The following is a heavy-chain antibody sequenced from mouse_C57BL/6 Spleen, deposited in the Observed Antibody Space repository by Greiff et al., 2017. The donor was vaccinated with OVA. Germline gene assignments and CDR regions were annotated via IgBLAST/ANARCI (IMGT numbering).Heavy chain of an antibody. CDR1: GYTFTSYW. Sequence: VQLQQPGAELVKPGASVKMSCKASGYTFTSYWITWVKQRPGQGLEWIGDIYPGSGSTNYNEKFKSKATLTVDTSSSTAYMQLSSLTSEDSAVYYCARVTTVVATNSYWYFDVWGTGTTVTVSS. D-gene: IGHD1-1*01. CDR3: ARVTTVVATNSYWYFDV. V-gene: IGHV1-55*01. CDR2: IYPGSGST. J-gene: IGHJ1*03.